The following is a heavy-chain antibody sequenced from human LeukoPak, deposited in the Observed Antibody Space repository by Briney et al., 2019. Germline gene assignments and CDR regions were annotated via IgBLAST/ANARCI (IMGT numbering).Heavy chain of an antibody. Sequence: TGGSLRLSCAVSGFTFKSYSMNWVRQAPGKGLEWVSSISSSGSYIYYADSVKGRFTISRDNAKNSLYPQMNSLRAEDTAVYFCASAYDSSAFWGQGTLVTVSS. J-gene: IGHJ4*02. CDR3: ASAYDSSAF. CDR2: ISSSGSYI. D-gene: IGHD3-22*01. V-gene: IGHV3-21*01. CDR1: GFTFKSYS.